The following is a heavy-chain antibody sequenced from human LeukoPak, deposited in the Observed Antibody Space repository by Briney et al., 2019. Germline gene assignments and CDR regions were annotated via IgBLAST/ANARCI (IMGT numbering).Heavy chain of an antibody. J-gene: IGHJ1*01. CDR3: AKCSGWACWYFQH. D-gene: IGHD6-19*01. CDR1: GFTFDDYT. V-gene: IGHV3-43*01. Sequence: GGSLRLSCAASGFTFDDYTMHWVRQAPGKGLEWVSLISWDGGSTYYADSVKGRFTISRDNSKNSLYLQMNSLRTEDTALYYCAKCSGWACWYFQHWGQGTLVTVSS. CDR2: ISWDGGST.